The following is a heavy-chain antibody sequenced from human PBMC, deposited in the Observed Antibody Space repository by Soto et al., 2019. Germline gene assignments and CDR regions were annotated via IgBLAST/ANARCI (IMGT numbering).Heavy chain of an antibody. V-gene: IGHV4-31*01. D-gene: IGHD4-17*01. Sequence: SETLSLTCTVSGGSISSGGHYWSWIRQHPGKGLEWIGYIYFNGITYYNPSLKSQVTISVDTSKNQFSLKLSSVTAADTAVYYCARDYGGHSNSDYWGQGTLVTVSS. CDR2: IYFNGIT. J-gene: IGHJ4*02. CDR3: ARDYGGHSNSDY. CDR1: GGSISSGGHY.